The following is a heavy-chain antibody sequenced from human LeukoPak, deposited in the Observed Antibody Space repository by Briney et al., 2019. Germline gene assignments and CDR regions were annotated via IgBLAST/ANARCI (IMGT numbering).Heavy chain of an antibody. J-gene: IGHJ4*02. CDR1: GFTFSSYS. Sequence: KSGGSLRLSCVASGFTFSSYSMTWVRQAPGKGLEWVSSISSSSSYKYYTDSVKGRFTISRDNAKNSLYLQMNSLRAEDTAVYYCARSAAGTYYWGQGTLVTVSS. CDR3: ARSAAGTYY. V-gene: IGHV3-21*01. D-gene: IGHD1-1*01. CDR2: ISSSSSYK.